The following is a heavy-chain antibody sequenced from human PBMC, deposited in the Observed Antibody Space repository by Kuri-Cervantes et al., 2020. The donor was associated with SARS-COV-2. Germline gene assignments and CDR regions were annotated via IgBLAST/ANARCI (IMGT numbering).Heavy chain of an antibody. J-gene: IGHJ4*02. CDR2: ISSYNGNT. CDR1: GYTFTSYG. Sequence: ASVKVSCKASGYTFTSYGISWVRQAPGQGLEWMGWISSYNGNTNYAQKLQGRVTMTTDTSTSTAYMELRSLRSDDTAVYYCARGPNYDSSGYYGLTFDYWGQGTLVPSPQ. D-gene: IGHD3-22*01. CDR3: ARGPNYDSSGYYGLTFDY. V-gene: IGHV1-18*01.